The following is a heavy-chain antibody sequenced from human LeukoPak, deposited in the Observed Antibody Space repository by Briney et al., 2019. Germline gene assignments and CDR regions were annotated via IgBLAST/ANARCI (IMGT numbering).Heavy chain of an antibody. V-gene: IGHV1-18*01. CDR1: GYTFDSYG. J-gene: IGHJ4*02. D-gene: IGHD6-13*01. Sequence: ASVKVSCKASGYTFDSYGINWVRQGPGQGLEWMGWISAYNGNTNYAQKLQGRVTMTTDTSTSTAYMELRSLSSDDTAVYYCARDRTIAAAGTPDYWGQGTLVTVSS. CDR2: ISAYNGNT. CDR3: ARDRTIAAAGTPDY.